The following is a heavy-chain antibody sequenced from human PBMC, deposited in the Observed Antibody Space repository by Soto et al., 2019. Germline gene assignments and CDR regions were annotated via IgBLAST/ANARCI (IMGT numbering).Heavy chain of an antibody. CDR3: AREITYGGGSFSLGL. J-gene: IGHJ4*02. Sequence: ASVKVSCKTSGYFFTSHYIHWVRLAPGRGLEWVGRINPNNGDTNSPQKFQGRVTLTSDTSISTAYMEMRGLTSDDTALYYCAREITYGGGSFSLGLWGQGTLVTVSS. V-gene: IGHV1-2*06. CDR2: INPNNGDT. CDR1: GYFFTSHY. D-gene: IGHD3-10*01.